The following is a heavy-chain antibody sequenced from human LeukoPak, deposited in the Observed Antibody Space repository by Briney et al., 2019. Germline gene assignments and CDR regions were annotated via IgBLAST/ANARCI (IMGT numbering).Heavy chain of an antibody. CDR1: GGSFSGYY. Sequence: SETLSLNCAVYGGSFSGYYWSWIRQPPGKGLEWIGEINHSGSTNYNPSLKSRVTISVDTSKNQFSLKLSSVTAADTAVYYYASAANYYDSSGYYFDYWGQGTLVTVSS. CDR3: ASAANYYDSSGYYFDY. D-gene: IGHD3-22*01. J-gene: IGHJ4*02. V-gene: IGHV4-34*01. CDR2: INHSGST.